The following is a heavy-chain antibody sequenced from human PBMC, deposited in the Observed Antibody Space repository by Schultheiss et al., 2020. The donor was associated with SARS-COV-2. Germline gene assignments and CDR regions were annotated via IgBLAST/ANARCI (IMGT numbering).Heavy chain of an antibody. J-gene: IGHJ6*02. CDR3: ARDRIQLWPRHYYYYGMDV. V-gene: IGHV4-34*01. Sequence: SETLSLTCAVYGGSFSGYYWSWIRQPPGKGLEWIGEINHSGSTNYNPSLKSRVTISVDTSKNQFSLKLSSVTAADTAVYYCARDRIQLWPRHYYYYGMDVWGQGTTVTVSS. D-gene: IGHD5-18*01. CDR1: GGSFSGYY. CDR2: INHSGST.